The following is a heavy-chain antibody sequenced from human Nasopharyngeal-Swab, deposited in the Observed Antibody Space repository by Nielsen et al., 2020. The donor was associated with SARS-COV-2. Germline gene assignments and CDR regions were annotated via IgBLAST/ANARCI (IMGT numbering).Heavy chain of an antibody. Sequence: GGSLRLSCAASGFTFSTFGMHWVRQAPGKGLEWVAVIWYDGSNKYYADSVKGRFTISRDNSKNTLYLQMNSLRAEDTAVYYCARDRSSGGFDIWGQGTMVTVSS. CDR3: ARDRSSGGFDI. V-gene: IGHV3-33*01. J-gene: IGHJ3*02. CDR1: GFTFSTFG. D-gene: IGHD6-25*01. CDR2: IWYDGSNK.